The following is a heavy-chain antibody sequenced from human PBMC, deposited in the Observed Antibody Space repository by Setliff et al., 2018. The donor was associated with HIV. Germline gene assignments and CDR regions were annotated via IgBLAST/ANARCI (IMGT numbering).Heavy chain of an antibody. Sequence: ASVKVSCKASGYTFTSYTLHWVRQAAGQGLEWVGRIAPSSGGIHYAQKFKDRVTMTRDTSTSTVYMDLSRLRSEDTAVYYCAREFPGGTKGFDYWGQGTLVTVSS. CDR1: GYTFTSYT. CDR3: AREFPGGTKGFDY. D-gene: IGHD1-1*01. CDR2: IAPSSGGI. V-gene: IGHV1-46*01. J-gene: IGHJ4*02.